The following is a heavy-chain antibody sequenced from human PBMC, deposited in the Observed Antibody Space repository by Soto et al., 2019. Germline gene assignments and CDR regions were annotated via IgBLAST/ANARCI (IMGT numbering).Heavy chain of an antibody. J-gene: IGHJ6*02. CDR3: ARILRFLEWLPEQYGMDV. V-gene: IGHV3-48*03. CDR2: ISSSGSTI. CDR1: GFTFSSYE. D-gene: IGHD3-3*01. Sequence: GGSLRLSCAASGFTFSSYEMNWVRRARGKGLEWGSYISSSGSTIYYADSVKGRFTISRDNAKNSLYLQMNSLRAEDTAVYYCARILRFLEWLPEQYGMDVWGQGTTVTVSS.